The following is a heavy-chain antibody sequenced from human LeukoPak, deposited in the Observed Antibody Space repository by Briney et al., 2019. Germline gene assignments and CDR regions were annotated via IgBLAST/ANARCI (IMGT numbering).Heavy chain of an antibody. D-gene: IGHD2-15*01. CDR2: IKQDGSEK. CDR1: GFTFSSYW. CDR3: ARDESSSGYCSGGSCYSITPGWFDP. Sequence: GGSLRLSCAASGFTFSSYWMSWVRQAPGKRLEWVANIKQDGSEKYYVDSVKGRFTISRDNAKNSLYLQMNSLRAEDTAVYYCARDESSSGYCSGGSCYSITPGWFDPWGQGTLVTVSS. J-gene: IGHJ5*02. V-gene: IGHV3-7*01.